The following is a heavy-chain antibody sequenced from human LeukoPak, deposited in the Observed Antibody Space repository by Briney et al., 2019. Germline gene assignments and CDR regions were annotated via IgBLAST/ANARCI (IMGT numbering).Heavy chain of an antibody. CDR3: ARLNGWQNTNWYPSSLDY. Sequence: GESLKISCKVSGYSFTSYWIGWVRQMPGKGLESMGIIFPGDPDSRYSPSFQGQVTISADRSISTAYLQWSSLKASDTAMYYCARLNGWQNTNWYPSSLDYWGQGSLVTVSS. V-gene: IGHV5-51*01. CDR1: GYSFTSYW. CDR2: IFPGDPDS. D-gene: IGHD1-1*01. J-gene: IGHJ4*02.